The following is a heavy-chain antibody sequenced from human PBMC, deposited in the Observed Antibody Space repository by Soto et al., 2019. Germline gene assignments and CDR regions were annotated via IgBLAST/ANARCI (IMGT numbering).Heavy chain of an antibody. CDR3: ARDLQVVPAAPYYYYGMDV. CDR1: GYTFTSYG. CDR2: INPNSGGT. D-gene: IGHD2-2*01. V-gene: IGHV1-2*04. Sequence: GASVKVSCKASGYTFTSYGISWVRQAPGQGLEWMGWINPNSGGTNYAQKFQGWVTMTRDTSISTAYMELSRLRSDDTAVYYCARDLQVVPAAPYYYYGMDVWGQGTTVTVSS. J-gene: IGHJ6*02.